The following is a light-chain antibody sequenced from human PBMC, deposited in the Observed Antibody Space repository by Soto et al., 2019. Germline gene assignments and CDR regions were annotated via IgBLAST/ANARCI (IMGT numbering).Light chain of an antibody. Sequence: IVLTPSPATLSWYPEERVTLACRARQSVGSNLAWYQQKPGQAPRLLIYGASTRATGIPARFSGSGSETEFTLTISSLQAEDSAVYFCQQYNNGPTWTFGQGTKV. V-gene: IGKV3-15*01. CDR1: QSVGSN. J-gene: IGKJ1*01. CDR2: GAS. CDR3: QQYNNGPTWT.